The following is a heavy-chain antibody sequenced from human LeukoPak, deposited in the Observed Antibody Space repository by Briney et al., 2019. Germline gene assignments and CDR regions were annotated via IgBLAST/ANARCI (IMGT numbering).Heavy chain of an antibody. V-gene: IGHV4-39*07. CDR3: AREGFNGRYCSDGSCYPSNWFDP. CDR1: GGSISSSSYY. D-gene: IGHD2-15*01. Sequence: PSETLSLTCTVSGGSISSSSYYWGWIRQPPGKGLEWIGSIYYSGSTYYNPSLKSRVTISVDTSKNQFSLKLSSVTAADTAVYYCAREGFNGRYCSDGSCYPSNWFDPWGQGTLVTVSS. CDR2: IYYSGST. J-gene: IGHJ5*02.